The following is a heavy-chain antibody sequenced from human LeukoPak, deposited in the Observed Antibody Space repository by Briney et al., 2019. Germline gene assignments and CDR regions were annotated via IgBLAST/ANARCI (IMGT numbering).Heavy chain of an antibody. CDR3: ARVGPLATRSAGHYYFDL. Sequence: GGSLRLSCAASGFTFSNYAMSWVRRAPGKGLEWFSTVSDKGDATAHADSVKGRFTISRDNAKNTLFLLMNILRAEDTAVYYCARVGPLATRSAGHYYFDLWGRGTLVTVSS. CDR1: GFTFSNYA. V-gene: IGHV3-23*01. D-gene: IGHD3-10*01. J-gene: IGHJ2*01. CDR2: VSDKGDAT.